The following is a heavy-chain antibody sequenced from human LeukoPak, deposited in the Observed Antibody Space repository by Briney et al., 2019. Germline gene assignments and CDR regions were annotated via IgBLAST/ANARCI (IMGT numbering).Heavy chain of an antibody. CDR3: ARAVAVAVAYYYYGMDV. CDR1: GYTFTSYG. D-gene: IGHD6-19*01. CDR2: ISAYKGNT. Sequence: RASVKVFCKSSGYTFTSYGISWVRQAPGQGLEWMGWISAYKGNTNYAQKLQGKVTMTTDTSTSTAYMELRSLRSDDTAVYYCARAVAVAVAYYYYGMDVWGQGTTVTVSS. J-gene: IGHJ6*02. V-gene: IGHV1-18*01.